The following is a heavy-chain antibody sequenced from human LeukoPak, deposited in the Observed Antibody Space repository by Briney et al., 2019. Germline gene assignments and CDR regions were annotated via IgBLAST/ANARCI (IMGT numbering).Heavy chain of an antibody. CDR1: GYTFTSYG. D-gene: IGHD3-9*01. V-gene: IGHV1-18*01. Sequence: ASVKVSCKASGYTFTSYGISWVRQAPGQGLEWMGWISAYNGNTNYEQKLQGRVTMTTDTSTSTAYMELRSLRSDDTAVYYCARGPSELRYFDWLLYDSLGYYGMDVWGQGTTVTVSS. J-gene: IGHJ6*02. CDR3: ARGPSELRYFDWLLYDSLGYYGMDV. CDR2: ISAYNGNT.